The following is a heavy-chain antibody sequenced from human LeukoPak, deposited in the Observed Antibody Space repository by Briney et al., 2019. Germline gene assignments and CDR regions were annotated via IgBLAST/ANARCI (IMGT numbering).Heavy chain of an antibody. J-gene: IGHJ4*02. CDR2: INSDGSTT. CDR1: GFTFISYW. CDR3: ARGHHYYDSSAYYY. Sequence: GGSLRLSCAASGFTFISYWMHWVRHAPGKGLVWVSRINSDGSTTIYAASVKGRFTISRDTAKNTLYLQMNSLRAEDTAVYYCARGHHYYDSSAYYYWGQGTLVTVSS. D-gene: IGHD3-22*01. V-gene: IGHV3-74*01.